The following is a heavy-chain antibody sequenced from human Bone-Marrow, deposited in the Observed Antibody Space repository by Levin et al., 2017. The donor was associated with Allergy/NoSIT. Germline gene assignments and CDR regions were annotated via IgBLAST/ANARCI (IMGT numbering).Heavy chain of an antibody. J-gene: IGHJ4*02. V-gene: IGHV4-34*01. CDR2: INHSGST. Sequence: GSLRLSCAVYGGSFSGYYWSWIRQPPGKGLEWIGEINHSGSTNYNPSLKSRVTISVDTSKNQFSLKLSSVTAADTAVYYCAREVIGAIAAARRRRTTYYFDYWGQGTLVTVSS. D-gene: IGHD6-13*01. CDR1: GGSFSGYY. CDR3: AREVIGAIAAARRRRTTYYFDY.